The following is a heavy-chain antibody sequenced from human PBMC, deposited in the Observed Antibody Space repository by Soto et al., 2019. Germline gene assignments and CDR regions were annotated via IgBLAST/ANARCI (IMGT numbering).Heavy chain of an antibody. V-gene: IGHV3-30-3*01. CDR2: ISYDGSNK. J-gene: IGHJ5*02. CDR3: AREAILARSPRSGWFDP. D-gene: IGHD3-3*02. Sequence: PGGSLRLSCAASGFTFSSYAMHWVRQAPGKGLEWVAVISYDGSNKYYADSVKGRFTISRDNSKNTLYLQMNGLRAEDTAVYYCAREAILARSPRSGWFDPWGQGTLVTVSS. CDR1: GFTFSSYA.